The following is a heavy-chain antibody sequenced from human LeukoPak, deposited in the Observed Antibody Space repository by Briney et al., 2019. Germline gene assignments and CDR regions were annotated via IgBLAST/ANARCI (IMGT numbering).Heavy chain of an antibody. V-gene: IGHV3-30*02. J-gene: IGHJ4*02. CDR2: IRYDGSKK. CDR3: ARDRHYGDYGGGY. CDR1: GFTFSSYG. Sequence: GGSLRLSCAASGFTFSSYGMHWVRQAPGKGLEWVAFIRYDGSKKFYAESVKGRFTISRDNSKNTLYLQMNSLRSDDTAVYYCARDRHYGDYGGGYWGQGTLVTVSS. D-gene: IGHD4-17*01.